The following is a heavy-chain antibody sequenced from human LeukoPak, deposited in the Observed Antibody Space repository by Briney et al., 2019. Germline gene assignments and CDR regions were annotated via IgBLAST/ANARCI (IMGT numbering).Heavy chain of an antibody. Sequence: GGSLRLSCAASGFTFSSYGMHWVRQAPGKGLEWVAVISYDGSNKYYADSVKGRFPISRDNSKNTLYLQMNSLRPEDTAVYYCAKERVRGVIHHYYGLDVWGQGTTVTVSS. CDR1: GFTFSSYG. V-gene: IGHV3-30*18. CDR3: AKERVRGVIHHYYGLDV. D-gene: IGHD3-10*01. CDR2: ISYDGSNK. J-gene: IGHJ6*02.